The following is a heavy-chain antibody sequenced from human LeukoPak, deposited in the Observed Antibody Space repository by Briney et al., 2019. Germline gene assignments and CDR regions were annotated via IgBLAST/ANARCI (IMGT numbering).Heavy chain of an antibody. Sequence: GGSLRLSCAASGFTFSDYYMSWIRQAPGKGLEWVSYISSSGSTIYYADSVKGRFTISRDNAKNSLYLQMNSLRAEDTAVYYCARASSQLRYYYYYYYMDVWGKGTTVTVSS. CDR1: GFTFSDYY. V-gene: IGHV3-11*04. CDR2: ISSSGSTI. J-gene: IGHJ6*03. D-gene: IGHD2-2*01. CDR3: ARASSQLRYYYYYYYMDV.